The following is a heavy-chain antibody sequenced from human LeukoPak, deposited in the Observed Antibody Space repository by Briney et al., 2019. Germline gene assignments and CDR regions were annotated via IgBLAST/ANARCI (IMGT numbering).Heavy chain of an antibody. CDR3: ASSDYYGSGSGAFDI. CDR2: IFNSGST. D-gene: IGHD3-10*01. J-gene: IGHJ3*02. Sequence: SETLSLTCTVSGGSLTSYYWSWIRQPPGKGLEWIGYIFNSGSTNYNPSLKSRVTISVDTSKNQFSLKLSSVTAADTAVYYCASSDYYGSGSGAFDIWGQGTMVTVSA. CDR1: GGSLTSYY. V-gene: IGHV4-59*01.